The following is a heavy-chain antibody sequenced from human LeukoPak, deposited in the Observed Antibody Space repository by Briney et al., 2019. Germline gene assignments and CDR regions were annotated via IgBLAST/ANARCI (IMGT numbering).Heavy chain of an antibody. V-gene: IGHV4-30-2*01. CDR1: GGSISSGGYS. J-gene: IGHJ4*02. Sequence: SETLSLTCAVSGGSISSGGYSWSWIRQPPGKGLEWIGYIYHSGSTYYNPSLKSRVTISVDRSKNQFSLKLSSVTAADTAVYYCARGDERDGYNWDYWGQGTLVTVSS. CDR3: ARGDERDGYNWDY. CDR2: IYHSGST. D-gene: IGHD5-24*01.